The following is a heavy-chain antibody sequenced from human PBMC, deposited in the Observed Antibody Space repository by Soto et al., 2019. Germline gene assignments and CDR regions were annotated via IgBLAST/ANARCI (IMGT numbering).Heavy chain of an antibody. D-gene: IGHD6-13*01. Sequence: EVQLVESGGGLVQPGGSLRLSCAASGFTFSRYWMSWVRQAPGKGLEWVANIKQDGSEKYYVDSVKGRFTITRDNAKNSLYLQMNSLRAEDTAVYYCAGFPRQQLDQDAVDIWGQGTMVAVSS. CDR2: IKQDGSEK. J-gene: IGHJ3*02. V-gene: IGHV3-7*05. CDR1: GFTFSRYW. CDR3: AGFPRQQLDQDAVDI.